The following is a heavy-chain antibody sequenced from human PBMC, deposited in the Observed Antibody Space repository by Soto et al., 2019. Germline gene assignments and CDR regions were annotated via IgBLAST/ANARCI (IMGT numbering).Heavy chain of an antibody. Sequence: QPGGSLRLSCAASGFTFSSYEMNWVRQAPGKGLEWVSYISSSGSTIYYADSVKGRFTISRDNAKNSLYLQMNSLRAEDTAVYYCARHYSITIFGVVIYYYYYGMDVWGQGTTVTVSS. D-gene: IGHD3-3*01. CDR3: ARHYSITIFGVVIYYYYYGMDV. J-gene: IGHJ6*02. V-gene: IGHV3-48*03. CDR2: ISSSGSTI. CDR1: GFTFSSYE.